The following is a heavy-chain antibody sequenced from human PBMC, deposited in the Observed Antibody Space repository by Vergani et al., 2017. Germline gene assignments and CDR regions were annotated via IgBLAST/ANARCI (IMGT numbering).Heavy chain of an antibody. V-gene: IGHV4-61*02. CDR1: GGSISSGSYY. J-gene: IGHJ4*02. CDR3: ARGWEQLAFFDY. D-gene: IGHD6-6*01. CDR2: IYTSGST. Sequence: QVQLQESGPGLVKPSQTLSLTCTVSGGSISSGSYYWSWIRQPAGKGLEWIGRIYTSGSTNYNPSLKSRVTISVDTSKNQFSLKLSSVTAADTAVYYCARGWEQLAFFDYWGQGTLVTVSS.